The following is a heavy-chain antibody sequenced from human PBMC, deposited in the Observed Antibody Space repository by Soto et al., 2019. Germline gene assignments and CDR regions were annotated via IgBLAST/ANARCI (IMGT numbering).Heavy chain of an antibody. CDR1: GFTFSSYA. Sequence: GGSLRLSCAASGFTFSSYAMHWVRQAPGKGLEYVSAISSNGGSTYYANSVKGRFTFSRDNSKNTLYLQMGSLRAEDMAVYYCARPPEQRPIDYWGQGSLVTVSS. CDR2: ISSNGGST. D-gene: IGHD6-19*01. CDR3: ARPPEQRPIDY. V-gene: IGHV3-64*01. J-gene: IGHJ4*02.